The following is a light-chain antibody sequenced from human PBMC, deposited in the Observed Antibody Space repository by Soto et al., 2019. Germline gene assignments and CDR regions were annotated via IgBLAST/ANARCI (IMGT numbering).Light chain of an antibody. V-gene: IGLV2-14*01. CDR3: RSYTSSSTYVV. Sequence: QSVLTQPASVSGSPGQSITISCTGTSSDVGGYNYVSWYQQHPDKAPKLMIYEVSNRPSGVSNRFSGSKSGNTASLTISGLQAEDEGDYYCRSYTSSSTYVVFGGGTKLTVL. CDR2: EVS. J-gene: IGLJ2*01. CDR1: SSDVGGYNY.